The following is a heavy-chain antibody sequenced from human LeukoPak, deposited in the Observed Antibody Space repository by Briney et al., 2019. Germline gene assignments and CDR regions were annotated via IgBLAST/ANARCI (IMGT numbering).Heavy chain of an antibody. CDR3: ARGWRSSGYSWFDP. CDR2: INHSGSA. Sequence: SETLSLTCAVYGESFSGYYWSWIRQPPGKGLEWIGEINHSGSANYNPSLKRRVTISVDTSKNQFSLKLSSVTAADTAVYYCARGWRSSGYSWFDPWGQGTLVTVSS. V-gene: IGHV4-34*01. CDR1: GESFSGYY. J-gene: IGHJ5*02. D-gene: IGHD6-19*01.